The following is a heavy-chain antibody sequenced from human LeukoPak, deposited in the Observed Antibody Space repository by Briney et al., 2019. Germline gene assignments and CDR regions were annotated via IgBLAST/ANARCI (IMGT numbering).Heavy chain of an antibody. J-gene: IGHJ4*02. CDR2: IYYSGST. V-gene: IGHV4-39*01. CDR3: ARLRSDTSERRNYYGSGSYYNAVPYFDY. D-gene: IGHD3-10*01. CDR1: GGYISSSSYY. Sequence: SETLSLTCTVSGGYISSSSYYWGWIRQPPGKGLEWIGSIYYSGSTYYNPSLKSRVTISVDTSKNQFSLKLSSVTAADTVVYCCARLRSDTSERRNYYGSGSYYNAVPYFDYWGQGTLVTVSS.